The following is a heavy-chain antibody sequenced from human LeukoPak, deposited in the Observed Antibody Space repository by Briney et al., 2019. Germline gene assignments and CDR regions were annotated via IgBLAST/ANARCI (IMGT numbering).Heavy chain of an antibody. Sequence: ASVKVSCKASGYTFTSYYMHWVRQAPGQGLEWMGIINPSGGSTSYAQKFQGRVTMTRDTSTSTVYMELSSLRSEDTAVYYCARNERDQLQTYYYYYGMDVWGQGTTVTVSS. J-gene: IGHJ6*02. CDR3: ARNERDQLQTYYYYYGMDV. D-gene: IGHD2-2*01. CDR1: GYTFTSYY. CDR2: INPSGGST. V-gene: IGHV1-46*01.